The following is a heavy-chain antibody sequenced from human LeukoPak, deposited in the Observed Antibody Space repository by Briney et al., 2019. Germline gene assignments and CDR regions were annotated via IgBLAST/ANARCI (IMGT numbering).Heavy chain of an antibody. CDR3: ARGDTIFGVVDY. CDR1: GFTFSRYA. Sequence: GGSLRLSCAASGFTFSRYAMSWVRQAPGKGLEWVSYISSSGSTIYYADSVKGRFTISRDNAKNSLYLQMNSLRAEDTAVYYCARGDTIFGVVDYWGQGTLVTVSS. V-gene: IGHV3-48*04. CDR2: ISSSGSTI. J-gene: IGHJ4*02. D-gene: IGHD3-3*01.